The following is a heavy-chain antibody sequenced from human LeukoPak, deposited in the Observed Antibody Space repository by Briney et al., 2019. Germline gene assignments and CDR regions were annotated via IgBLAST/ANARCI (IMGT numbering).Heavy chain of an antibody. D-gene: IGHD6-13*01. V-gene: IGHV3-15*01. CDR3: TTDPAKGCSYGFYSSSWYNPS. Sequence: GGSLRLSCAASGFTFSNAWMSWVRQAPGKGLEWVGRIKSKTDGGTTDYAAPVKGRFTISRDDSKNTLYLQMNSLKTEDTAVYYCTTDPAKGCSYGFYSSSWYNPSWGQGTLVTVSS. CDR1: GFTFSNAW. J-gene: IGHJ5*02. CDR2: IKSKTDGGTT.